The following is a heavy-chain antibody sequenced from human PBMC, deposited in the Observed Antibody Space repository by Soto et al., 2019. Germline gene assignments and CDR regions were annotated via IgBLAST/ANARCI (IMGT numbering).Heavy chain of an antibody. CDR3: AREDGIAVAVLQH. CDR2: IIPILGIA. CDR1: GGTFSSYT. J-gene: IGHJ1*01. D-gene: IGHD6-19*01. Sequence: QVQLVKSGAEVKKPGSSVKVSCKASGGTFSSYTISWVRQAPGQGLEWMGRIIPILGIANYAQKFQGRVTITADKSTSTAYMELSSLSSEDTAVYYCAREDGIAVAVLQHWGQGTLVTVSS. V-gene: IGHV1-69*08.